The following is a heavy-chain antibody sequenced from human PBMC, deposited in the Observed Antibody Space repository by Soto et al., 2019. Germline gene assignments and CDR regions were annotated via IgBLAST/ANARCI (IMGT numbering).Heavy chain of an antibody. Sequence: ASVKVSCKASGYTFTSYGISWVRQAPGQGLEWMGWISAYNGNTNYAQKLQGRVTMTTDTSTSTAYMELGSLRSDDTAVYYCARDPLGYCSGGSCYSQFDPWGQGTLVTVSS. V-gene: IGHV1-18*01. CDR3: ARDPLGYCSGGSCYSQFDP. CDR1: GYTFTSYG. D-gene: IGHD2-15*01. J-gene: IGHJ5*02. CDR2: ISAYNGNT.